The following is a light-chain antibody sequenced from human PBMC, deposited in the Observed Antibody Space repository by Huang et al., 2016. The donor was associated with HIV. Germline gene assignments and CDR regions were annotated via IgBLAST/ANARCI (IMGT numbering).Light chain of an antibody. CDR1: QSISSW. J-gene: IGKJ3*01. CDR2: KAS. V-gene: IGKV1-5*03. CDR3: QQYNSYPFT. Sequence: DIQMTQSPSTLSASVGDRVTITCRASQSISSWLAWYQQKPGKAPKVLSYKASSLESGVPSTFSGSGSGTEFTLTISSLQPDDFATYYCQQYNSYPFTFGPGTKVDIK.